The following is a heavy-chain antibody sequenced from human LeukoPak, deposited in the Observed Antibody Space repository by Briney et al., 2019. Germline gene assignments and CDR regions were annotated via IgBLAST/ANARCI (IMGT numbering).Heavy chain of an antibody. D-gene: IGHD6-19*01. J-gene: IGHJ4*02. Sequence: GGSLRLSCAASGFTFSSYAMHWVRQAPGKGLEWVAVISYDGSNKYYADSVKGRFTISRDNSKNTLYLQMNSLRAEDTAVYYCGWAVAGDFDYWGQGTLVTVSS. CDR2: ISYDGSNK. CDR3: GWAVAGDFDY. V-gene: IGHV3-30-3*01. CDR1: GFTFSSYA.